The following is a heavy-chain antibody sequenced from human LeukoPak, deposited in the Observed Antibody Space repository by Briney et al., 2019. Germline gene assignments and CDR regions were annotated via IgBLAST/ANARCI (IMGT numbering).Heavy chain of an antibody. V-gene: IGHV4-59*08. Sequence: SETLSLTCTVSGGSISSYYWSWIRQPPGKGLEWIGYIYYSGSTNYNPSLKSRVTISVDTSKNQFSLKLSSVTAADSAVYYCARLEVRIAAEHTQYNWFDPCGQGTLVTVSP. J-gene: IGHJ5*02. CDR1: GGSISSYY. CDR3: ARLEVRIAAEHTQYNWFDP. CDR2: IYYSGST. D-gene: IGHD6-25*01.